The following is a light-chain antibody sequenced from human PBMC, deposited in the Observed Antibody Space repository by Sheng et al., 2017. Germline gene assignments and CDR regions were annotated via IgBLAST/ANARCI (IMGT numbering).Light chain of an antibody. Sequence: DIQMTQSPSTLSASIGDRVTITCRASQSIHSWLAWYQQKPGKAPKLLIYEASSLESGGPSRFSGSGSGTEFTLTITSLQPDDFATYYCQQYNSYSRTFGQGTKVEIK. V-gene: IGKV1-5*03. CDR1: QSIHSW. CDR2: EAS. CDR3: QQYNSYSRT. J-gene: IGKJ1*01.